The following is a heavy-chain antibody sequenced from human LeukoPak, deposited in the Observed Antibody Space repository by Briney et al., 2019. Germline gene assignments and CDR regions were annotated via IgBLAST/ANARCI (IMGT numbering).Heavy chain of an antibody. J-gene: IGHJ4*02. CDR2: ISEGSDTI. D-gene: IGHD3-22*01. CDR3: ARDSAPITMVVVVPAGLDY. CDR1: GFTFSSYS. Sequence: GGSLRLSCVASGFTFSSYSMNWVRQAPGKGLEWISYISEGSDTIYYADSVKGRFTISRDNAKNSLYLQVNSLRAEDTAVYYCARDSAPITMVVVVPAGLDYWGQGTRVIVSS. V-gene: IGHV3-48*01.